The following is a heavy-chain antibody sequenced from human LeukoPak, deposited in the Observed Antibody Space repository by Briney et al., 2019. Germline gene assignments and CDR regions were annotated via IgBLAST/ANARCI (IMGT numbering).Heavy chain of an antibody. V-gene: IGHV1-18*01. D-gene: IGHD6-13*01. CDR3: ARRIAAAGTGYFDY. CDR2: ISAYNGNT. CDR1: GYTFTSYG. Sequence: ASVKVSCKASGYTFTSYGISWVLQAPGQGLEWMGWISAYNGNTNYAQKLQGRVTMTTDTSTSTAYMELRSLRSDDTAVYYCARRIAAAGTGYFDYWGQGTLVTVSS. J-gene: IGHJ4*02.